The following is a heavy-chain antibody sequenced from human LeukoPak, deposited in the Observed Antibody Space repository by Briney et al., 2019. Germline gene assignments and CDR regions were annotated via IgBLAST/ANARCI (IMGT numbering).Heavy chain of an antibody. J-gene: IGHJ4*02. Sequence: ASVKVSCKASGYTFTSYYMHWVRQAPGQGLEWMGIINPSGGSTSYAQKFQGRVTMTRDTSTSTVYMELSSLRSEDTAVYYCAREDSSSWYSAALDYWGQGTLVTVSS. CDR3: AREDSSSWYSAALDY. CDR1: GYTFTSYY. CDR2: INPSGGST. V-gene: IGHV1-46*01. D-gene: IGHD6-13*01.